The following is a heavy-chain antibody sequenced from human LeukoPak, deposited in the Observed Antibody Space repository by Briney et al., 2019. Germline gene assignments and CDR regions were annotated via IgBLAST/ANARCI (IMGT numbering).Heavy chain of an antibody. CDR3: ARGVVAVTYYYYYYMDV. Sequence: PSETLSLTCTVSGGSISSSYWSWIRQPPGKGLEWIGYIYYSGSTNYSPSLKSRVTISVDTSKNQFSLKLSSVTAADTAVYYCARGVVAVTYYYYYYMDVWGKGTTVTVSS. J-gene: IGHJ6*03. CDR1: GGSISSSY. V-gene: IGHV4-59*01. D-gene: IGHD2-15*01. CDR2: IYYSGST.